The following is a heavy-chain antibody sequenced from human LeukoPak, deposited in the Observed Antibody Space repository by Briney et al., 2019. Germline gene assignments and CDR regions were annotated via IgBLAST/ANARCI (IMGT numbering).Heavy chain of an antibody. Sequence: ASVXVSXKASGXXFXSXXXXXVXQXPXQXXXXXXXXSAYNGNTNYAQKLQGRVTMTTDTSTSTAYMELRSLRSDDTAVYYCARYDRFLEWYMYYFDYWGQGTLVTVSS. J-gene: IGHJ4*02. D-gene: IGHD3-3*01. V-gene: IGHV1-18*01. CDR2: XSAYNGNT. CDR3: ARYDRFLEWYMYYFDY. CDR1: GXXFXSXX.